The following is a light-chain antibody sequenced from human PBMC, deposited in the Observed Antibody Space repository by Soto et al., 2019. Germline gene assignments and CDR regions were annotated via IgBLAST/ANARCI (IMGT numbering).Light chain of an antibody. J-gene: IGKJ1*01. CDR2: GAS. CDR3: QQYGSSPPWT. CDR1: QSVSSSY. Sequence: EIVLTQSPDTLSLSPGERATLSCRASQSVSSSYLAWYQQKPGQAPRLLIYGASSRATGIPDRFSGSGSGTDFTLNISRLEPEDFAVYYCQQYGSSPPWTFGQGTKVEIK. V-gene: IGKV3-20*01.